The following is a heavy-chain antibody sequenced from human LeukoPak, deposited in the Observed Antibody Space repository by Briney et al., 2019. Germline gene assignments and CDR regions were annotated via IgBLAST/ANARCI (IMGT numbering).Heavy chain of an antibody. D-gene: IGHD6-19*01. CDR3: ARDQQLYLIPVSSGYLTLDY. CDR1: GFTFSSYA. CDR2: ISYDGSNK. J-gene: IGHJ4*02. V-gene: IGHV3-30-3*01. Sequence: PGGSLRPSCAASGFTFSSYAMHWVRQAPGKGLEWVAVISYDGSNKYYADSVKGRFTISRDNSKNTLYLQMNSLRAEDTAVYYCARDQQLYLIPVSSGYLTLDYWGQGTLVTVSS.